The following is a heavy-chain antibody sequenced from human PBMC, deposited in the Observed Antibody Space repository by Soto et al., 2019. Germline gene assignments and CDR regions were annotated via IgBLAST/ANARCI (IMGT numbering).Heavy chain of an antibody. V-gene: IGHV1-69*13. Sequence: GASVKVSCKASGGTFSSYAISWVRQAPGQGLEWMGGIIPIFGTANYAQKFQGRVTITADESTSTAYMELSSLRSEDTAVYYCARFPNSKMSRGYSYGLTGDYFDYWGQGTLVTVSS. CDR2: IIPIFGTA. D-gene: IGHD5-18*01. J-gene: IGHJ4*02. CDR3: ARFPNSKMSRGYSYGLTGDYFDY. CDR1: GGTFSSYA.